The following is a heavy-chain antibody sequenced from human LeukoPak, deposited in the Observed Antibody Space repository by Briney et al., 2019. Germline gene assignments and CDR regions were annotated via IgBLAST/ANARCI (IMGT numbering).Heavy chain of an antibody. D-gene: IGHD3-22*01. CDR2: IYPGDSDT. CDR3: ARRGDTSGSYKYYFDY. V-gene: IGHV5-51*01. Sequence: GESLKISCKGSGYSFTTYWIGWVRQMPGKGLEWMGLIYPGDSDTRYSPSFQGQVTISADKSIGTAYLQWSGLKASDTAMYYCARRGDTSGSYKYYFDYWGQGTLVTVSS. J-gene: IGHJ4*02. CDR1: GYSFTTYW.